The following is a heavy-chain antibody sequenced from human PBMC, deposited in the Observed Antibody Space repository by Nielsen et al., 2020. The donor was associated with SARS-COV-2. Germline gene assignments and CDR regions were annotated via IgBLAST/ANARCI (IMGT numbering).Heavy chain of an antibody. CDR3: AKATRPIAAAVLDTFWDI. V-gene: IGHV3-11*01. Sequence: GGSLRLSCAASGFTFSNAWMSWIRQAPGKGLEWVSYISSSGSTIYYADSVKGRFTISRDNAKNSLYLQMNSLRAEDTALYYCAKATRPIAAAVLDTFWDIWGQGTMVTVSS. CDR1: GFTFSNAW. CDR2: ISSSGSTI. D-gene: IGHD6-13*01. J-gene: IGHJ3*02.